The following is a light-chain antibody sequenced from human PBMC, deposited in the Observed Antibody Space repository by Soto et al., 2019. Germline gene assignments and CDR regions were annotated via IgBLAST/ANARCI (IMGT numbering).Light chain of an antibody. CDR2: IAS. CDR1: ESVGSSY. V-gene: IGKV3-20*01. J-gene: IGKJ1*01. CDR3: HQYGTSPWT. Sequence: EIVLTQSPGTLSLSPGERATLSCRASESVGSSYLAWYQQKPGQAPRLLIFIASRRAAGIPDRFSGSGSGTDFTLTISRLEPEDFAVYYCHQYGTSPWTFGQGTKVEIK.